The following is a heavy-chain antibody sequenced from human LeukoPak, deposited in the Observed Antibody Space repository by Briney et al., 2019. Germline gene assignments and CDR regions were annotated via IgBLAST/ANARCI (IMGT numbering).Heavy chain of an antibody. D-gene: IGHD6-6*01. CDR2: IYTSGST. V-gene: IGHV4-4*07. CDR1: GGSISSYY. CDR3: ARDGLEYSFRDP. J-gene: IGHJ5*02. Sequence: SETLSLTXTVSGGSISSYYWSWIRQPAGKGLEWIGRIYTSGSTNYNPSLKSRVTMSVDTSKNQFSLKLSSVTAADTAVYYCARDGLEYSFRDPWGQGTLVTVSS.